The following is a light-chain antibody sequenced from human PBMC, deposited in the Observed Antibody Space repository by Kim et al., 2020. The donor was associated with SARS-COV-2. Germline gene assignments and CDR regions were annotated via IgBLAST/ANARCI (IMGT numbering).Light chain of an antibody. V-gene: IGLV1-40*01. Sequence: QSVTITVARTSSTIGAAISGRWDRQAPGKAPTLLIKENTKRPSGVPERFSGSRSDSSGSLAITGLQAEDEAVYYCLAYDVNLGGWVFGGGTKLTVL. CDR3: LAYDVNLGGWV. CDR1: SSTIGAAIS. CDR2: ENT. J-gene: IGLJ3*02.